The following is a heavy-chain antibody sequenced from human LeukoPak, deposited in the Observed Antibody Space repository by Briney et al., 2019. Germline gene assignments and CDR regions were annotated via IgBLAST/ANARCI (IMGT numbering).Heavy chain of an antibody. CDR1: GFTFSDYY. V-gene: IGHV3-11*01. J-gene: IGHJ4*02. CDR2: ISSSGSTI. D-gene: IGHD3-16*02. Sequence: GGSLRLSCAASGFTFSDYYMSWIRQAPGKGLEWVSYISSSGSTIYYADSVKGRFTISRDNAKNSLYLQMNSLRAEDTAVYYCARGGDYDYVWGSYRYPFFDYWGQGTLVTVSS. CDR3: ARGGDYDYVWGSYRYPFFDY.